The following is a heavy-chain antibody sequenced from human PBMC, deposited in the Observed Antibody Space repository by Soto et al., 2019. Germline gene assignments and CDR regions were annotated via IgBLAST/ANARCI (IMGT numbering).Heavy chain of an antibody. Sequence: GGSLRLSCAASGFTFSSYSMNWVRQAPGKGLEWVSSISSSSSYIYYADSVKGRFTISRDNAKNSLYLQMNSLRAEDTAVYYCARGASAALWFDPWGKGTLVTVS. CDR2: ISSSSSYI. CDR1: GFTFSSYS. V-gene: IGHV3-21*01. CDR3: ARGASAALWFDP. J-gene: IGHJ5*02. D-gene: IGHD2-15*01.